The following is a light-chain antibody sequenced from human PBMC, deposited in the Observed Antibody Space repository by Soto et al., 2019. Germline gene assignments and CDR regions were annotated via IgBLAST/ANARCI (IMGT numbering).Light chain of an antibody. Sequence: EIVLTQSPGTLSLSPGERATLSCRASQSVSSSYLAWYQQKPGQAPRLLIYGASSRATGIPDRFSGSGSGTDFTLTISRLEPEDFAVYYCQQYGSSPWTLAKGTR. CDR2: GAS. CDR3: QQYGSSPWT. V-gene: IGKV3-20*01. CDR1: QSVSSSY. J-gene: IGKJ1*01.